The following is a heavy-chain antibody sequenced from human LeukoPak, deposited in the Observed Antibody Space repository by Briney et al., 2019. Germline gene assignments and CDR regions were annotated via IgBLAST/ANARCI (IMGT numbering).Heavy chain of an antibody. CDR1: RFAFANYW. Sequence: PGGSPRLSCAASRFAFANYWMNWVRQAPGKGLEWVANIKQDGSVKYYLDSVKGRFTISRDNAKNSLYLQMNSLRADDTAVYYCARDSEHYDSGAYYDALDIWGQGTMVTVSS. V-gene: IGHV3-7*01. J-gene: IGHJ3*02. D-gene: IGHD3-22*01. CDR2: IKQDGSVK. CDR3: ARDSEHYDSGAYYDALDI.